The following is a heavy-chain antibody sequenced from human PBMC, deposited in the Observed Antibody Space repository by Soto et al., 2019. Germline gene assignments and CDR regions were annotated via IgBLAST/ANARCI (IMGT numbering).Heavy chain of an antibody. Sequence: QVQLVESGGGVVQPGRSLRLSCAASGFTFSSYGMHWVRQAPGKGLEWVAVIWYDGSNKYYADSVKGRFTISRDNSKNTLYLQMNSLRDEDTAVYYCARDKGCTMGVCYNYYYYGMDVWGQGTTVTVSS. J-gene: IGHJ6*02. CDR2: IWYDGSNK. D-gene: IGHD2-8*01. V-gene: IGHV3-33*01. CDR3: ARDKGCTMGVCYNYYYYGMDV. CDR1: GFTFSSYG.